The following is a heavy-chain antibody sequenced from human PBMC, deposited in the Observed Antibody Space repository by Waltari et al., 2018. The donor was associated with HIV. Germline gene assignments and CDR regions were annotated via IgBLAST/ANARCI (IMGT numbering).Heavy chain of an antibody. CDR2: INAGNGNT. J-gene: IGHJ5*02. CDR3: ARSITIFGGFDP. Sequence: QVQLVQSGAEVKKPGASVKVSCKASGYNFTSYAMHWVRQAPGQRLEWMGWINAGNGNTKYSQKFQGRVTITRDTSASTAYMELSSLRSEDTAVYYCARSITIFGGFDPWGQGTLVTVSS. V-gene: IGHV1-3*01. D-gene: IGHD3-3*01. CDR1: GYNFTSYA.